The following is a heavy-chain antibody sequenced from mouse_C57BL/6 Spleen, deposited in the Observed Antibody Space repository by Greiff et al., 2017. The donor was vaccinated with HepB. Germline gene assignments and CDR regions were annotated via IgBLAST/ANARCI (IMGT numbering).Heavy chain of an antibody. V-gene: IGHV5-17*01. D-gene: IGHD1-3*01. J-gene: IGHJ4*01. CDR2: ISSGSSTI. CDR1: GFTFSDYG. CDR3: ARPLYDYDAMDY. Sequence: EVKLVESGGGLVKPGGSLKLSCAASGFTFSDYGMHWVRQAPEKGLEWVAYISSGSSTIYYADTVKGRFTISRDNAKNTLFLQMTSLRSEDTAMYYCARPLYDYDAMDYWGQGTSVTVSS.